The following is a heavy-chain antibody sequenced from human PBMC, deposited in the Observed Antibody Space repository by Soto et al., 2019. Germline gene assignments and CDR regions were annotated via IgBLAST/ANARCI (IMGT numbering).Heavy chain of an antibody. V-gene: IGHV3-30-3*01. CDR3: ARAGIVVVVAATSLAFDI. CDR2: ISYDGSNK. D-gene: IGHD2-15*01. CDR1: GFTFSSYA. Sequence: QVQLVESGGGVVQPGRSLRLSCAASGFTFSSYAMHWVRQAPGKGLEWVAVISYDGSNKYYADSVKGRFTISRDNSKNRLYLQMNSLRAEDTAVYYCARAGIVVVVAATSLAFDIWGQGTMVTVSS. J-gene: IGHJ3*02.